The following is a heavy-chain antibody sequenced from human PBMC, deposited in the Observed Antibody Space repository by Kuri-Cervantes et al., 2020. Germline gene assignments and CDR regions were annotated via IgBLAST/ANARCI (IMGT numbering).Heavy chain of an antibody. V-gene: IGHV3-30*19. D-gene: IGHD6-6*01. CDR1: GFTFSSYG. J-gene: IGHJ5*02. CDR3: ARGRAGAARRMWWFDP. CDR2: IWYDGSNK. Sequence: GESLKISCAASGFTFSSYGMHWVRQAPGKGLEWVAVIWYDGSNKYYADSVKGRFTISRDNSKNTLYLQMNSLRDEDTAVYYCARGRAGAARRMWWFDPWGQGTLVTVSS.